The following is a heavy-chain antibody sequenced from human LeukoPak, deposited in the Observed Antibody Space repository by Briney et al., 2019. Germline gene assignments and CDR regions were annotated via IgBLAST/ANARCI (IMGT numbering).Heavy chain of an antibody. CDR1: GFTFSSFE. Sequence: GGSLRLSRAASGFTFSSFEMNWVRQAPGKGLEWISLLSYDGSNDYYADSVKGRFTISRDNSRDTLYLQMDSLRADDTAVYYCARTYYYDRSGYYDNWFDPWGQGTLVTVAS. J-gene: IGHJ5*02. V-gene: IGHV3-30-3*01. D-gene: IGHD3-22*01. CDR3: ARTYYYDRSGYYDNWFDP. CDR2: LSYDGSND.